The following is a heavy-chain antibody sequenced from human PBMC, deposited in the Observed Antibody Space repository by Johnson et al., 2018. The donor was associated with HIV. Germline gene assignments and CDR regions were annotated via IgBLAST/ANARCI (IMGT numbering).Heavy chain of an antibody. V-gene: IGHV3-72*01. CDR3: VRVKPGGACEI. CDR2: TRNKASSYST. J-gene: IGHJ3*02. CDR1: PLTFSDPY. Sequence: EHLVDSGGGLLQPGQSLRLSCTASPLTFSDPYLDCVRHAPGKGLERAGRTRNKASSYSTDYAASLQGRFTISRDDSKNSLYLQMNSLKTEDTAMYYCVRVKPGGACEIWGQGTMVTVSS. D-gene: IGHD1-26*01.